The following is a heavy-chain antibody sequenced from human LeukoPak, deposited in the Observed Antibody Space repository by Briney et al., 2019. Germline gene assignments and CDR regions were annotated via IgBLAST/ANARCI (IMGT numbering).Heavy chain of an antibody. CDR2: INPNSGGT. D-gene: IGHD3-16*02. CDR1: GYTFAGYY. Sequence: GASVKLSCKASGYTFAGYYMHWVRQAPGQGLEWMGWINPNSGGTNYAQKFQGRVTMTRDTSISTAYMELSRLRSDDTAVYYCARGRDRLHYYFDYWGQGTLVTISS. CDR3: ARGRDRLHYYFDY. V-gene: IGHV1-2*02. J-gene: IGHJ4*02.